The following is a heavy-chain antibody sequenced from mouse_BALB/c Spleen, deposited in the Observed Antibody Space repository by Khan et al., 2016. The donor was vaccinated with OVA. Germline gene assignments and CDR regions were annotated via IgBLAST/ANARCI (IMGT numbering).Heavy chain of an antibody. D-gene: IGHD2-14*01. CDR2: INPRSGYT. V-gene: IGHV1-4*01. J-gene: IGHJ4*01. Sequence: QVQLQQSGAELARPGASVRMSCKASGYTFTSHTMHWVKQRPGQGLEWIGYINPRSGYTQYNQTFNDKATLTADISSSTAYMQLSSLTSEDSAVEYCARRTTEYALDYWGQGTSVTVSS. CDR1: GYTFTSHT. CDR3: ARRTTEYALDY.